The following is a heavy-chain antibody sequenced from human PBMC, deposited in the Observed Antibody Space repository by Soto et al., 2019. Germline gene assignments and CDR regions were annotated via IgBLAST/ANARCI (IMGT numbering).Heavy chain of an antibody. J-gene: IGHJ4*02. V-gene: IGHV1-18*04. CDR2: ISGYNDNT. Sequence: QVQLVQSGAEVKKPGASVKVSCKASGYTFTGIGFSWVRQAPGQGLEWMGWISGYNDNTDYAQKFRGRVTMTKDISTSTAYMELRSLRSDDTAVYYCARAASSAVSIFDYWGQGTLVTVSS. D-gene: IGHD4-17*01. CDR3: ARAASSAVSIFDY. CDR1: GYTFTGIG.